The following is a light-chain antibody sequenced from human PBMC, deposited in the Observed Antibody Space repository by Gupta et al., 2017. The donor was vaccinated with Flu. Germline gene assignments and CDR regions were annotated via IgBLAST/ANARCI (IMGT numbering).Light chain of an antibody. Sequence: QSALTQPRSVSGSPGQSVTISCTGTSSDVGGYNYVAWYQQHPGKAPKLMFYDVSKRRSGVPDRFAGSKSGNAASLTTSALQAEDEADYYCSQSAGSYMWVFGGGTRLT. CDR1: SSDVGGYNY. J-gene: IGLJ3*02. CDR3: SQSAGSYMWV. V-gene: IGLV2-11*01. CDR2: DVS.